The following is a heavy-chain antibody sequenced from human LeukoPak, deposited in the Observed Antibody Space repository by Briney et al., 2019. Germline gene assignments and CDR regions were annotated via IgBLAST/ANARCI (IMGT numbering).Heavy chain of an antibody. CDR2: IRYDGSNK. Sequence: GGSLRLSCAASGFTFSSYGMHWVRQAPGKGLEWVAFIRYDGSNKYYADSVKGRFTISRDNSKNTLYLQMNSLRAEDTAVDYCANVRGYSYGPRVWGQGTLVTVSS. D-gene: IGHD5-18*01. V-gene: IGHV3-30*02. CDR1: GFTFSSYG. CDR3: ANVRGYSYGPRV. J-gene: IGHJ4*02.